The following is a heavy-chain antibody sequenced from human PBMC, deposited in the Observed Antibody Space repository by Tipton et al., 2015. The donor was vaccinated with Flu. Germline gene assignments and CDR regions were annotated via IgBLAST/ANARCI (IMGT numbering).Heavy chain of an antibody. J-gene: IGHJ4*02. Sequence: TLSLTCTVSGGSISSGGYYWSWIRQHPGKGLEWIGYIYYSGSTYYNPSLKSRVTISVDTSKNQFSLKLSSVTAADTAVYYCARGAYDFWSGYPTHYFDYWDQGTLVTVSS. CDR1: GGSISSGGYY. CDR2: IYYSGST. D-gene: IGHD3-3*01. CDR3: ARGAYDFWSGYPTHYFDY. V-gene: IGHV4-31*03.